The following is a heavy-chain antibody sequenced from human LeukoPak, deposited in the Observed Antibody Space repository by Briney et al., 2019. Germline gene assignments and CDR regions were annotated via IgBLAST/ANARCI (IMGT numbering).Heavy chain of an antibody. J-gene: IGHJ3*02. CDR3: ARDYYDKEAFDI. D-gene: IGHD3-22*01. V-gene: IGHV3-74*01. Sequence: QPGGSLRLSCAASGFTFSSYAMSWVRQAPGKGLEWVSRINSDGSSTSYADSVKGRFTISRDNAKNTLYLQMNSLRAEDTAVYYCARDYYDKEAFDIWGQGTMVTVSS. CDR2: INSDGSST. CDR1: GFTFSSYA.